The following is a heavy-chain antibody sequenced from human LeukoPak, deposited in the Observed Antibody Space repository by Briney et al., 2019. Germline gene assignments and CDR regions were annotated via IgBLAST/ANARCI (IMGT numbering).Heavy chain of an antibody. D-gene: IGHD3-22*01. Sequence: GGSLRLSCAASGFTFSDYYMSWIRQAPGKGLEWVSYISSSGSTIYYADSVKGRFTISRDNAKNSLYLQMNSLRAEDTAVYYCARESPSYYDSSGYYIYWGQGTLVTVSS. J-gene: IGHJ4*02. CDR2: ISSSGSTI. V-gene: IGHV3-11*04. CDR1: GFTFSDYY. CDR3: ARESPSYYDSSGYYIY.